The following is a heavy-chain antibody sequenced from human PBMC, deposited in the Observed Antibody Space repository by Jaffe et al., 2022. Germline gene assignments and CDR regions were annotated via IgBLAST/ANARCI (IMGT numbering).Heavy chain of an antibody. D-gene: IGHD3-10*01. CDR1: GGSISSYY. Sequence: QVQLQESGPGLVKPSETLSLTCTVSGGSISSYYWSWIRQPPGKGLEWIGYIYYSGSTNYNPSLKSRVTISVDTSKNQFSLKLSSVTAADTAVYYCARDLPSGYYGSGVFDYWGQGTLVTVSS. CDR2: IYYSGST. V-gene: IGHV4-59*01. CDR3: ARDLPSGYYGSGVFDY. J-gene: IGHJ4*02.